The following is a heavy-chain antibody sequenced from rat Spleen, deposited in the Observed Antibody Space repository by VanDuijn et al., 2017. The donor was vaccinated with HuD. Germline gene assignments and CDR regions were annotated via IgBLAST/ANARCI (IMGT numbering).Heavy chain of an antibody. V-gene: IGHV5S23*01. J-gene: IGHJ2*01. CDR2: ISSGGSGT. D-gene: IGHD1-12*02. CDR1: GFTFSNYD. CDR3: ARQSLGTSAEY. Sequence: EVQLVESGGGLVQPGRSLKLSCAASGFTFSNYDMAWVRQAPKKGLEWVASISSGGSGTYYPASVKGRFTISRDNAKSTLYLQMDSRISEDTASYYCARQSLGTSAEYWGQGVMVTVSS.